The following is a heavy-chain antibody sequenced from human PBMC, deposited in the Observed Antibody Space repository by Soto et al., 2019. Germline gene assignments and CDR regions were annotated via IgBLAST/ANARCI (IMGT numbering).Heavy chain of an antibody. D-gene: IGHD3-3*01. CDR2: IYYSGST. CDR3: ARLPFITIFGVVWAYVDY. J-gene: IGHJ4*02. V-gene: IGHV4-39*01. Sequence: SETLSLTCTVSGGSISSSSYYWGWIRQPPGKGLEWIGSIYYSGSTYYNPSLKSRVTISVDTSKNQFSLKLSSVTAADTAVYYCARLPFITIFGVVWAYVDYWGQGTLVTVS. CDR1: GGSISSSSYY.